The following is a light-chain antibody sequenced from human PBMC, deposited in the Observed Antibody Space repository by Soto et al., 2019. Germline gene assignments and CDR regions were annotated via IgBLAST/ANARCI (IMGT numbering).Light chain of an antibody. Sequence: DIHMAESPYSLSAFVGDRVTITFRASQGISIYLNWYQKKPGKAPNLLIYAASSLQSGVPSRFSGSASVTDFTLTISSLQPEDFATYYCQQTYNTPITFGQGTRLEI. J-gene: IGKJ5*01. CDR1: QGISIY. V-gene: IGKV1-39*01. CDR2: AAS. CDR3: QQTYNTPIT.